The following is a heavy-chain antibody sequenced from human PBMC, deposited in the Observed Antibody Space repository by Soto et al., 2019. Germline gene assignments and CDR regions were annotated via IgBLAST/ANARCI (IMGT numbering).Heavy chain of an antibody. CDR2: INYNAERT. CDR3: AKDRGSDFGDQLDS. J-gene: IGHJ4*02. Sequence: LRLSCAASGFTFSSCAMAWVRQAPGRGLEWVSSINYNAERTYYADSVRGRFTISRDNTKNTLYLQVNSLRAEDTTLYYCAKDRGSDFGDQLDSWGQGILVTVSS. V-gene: IGHV3-23*01. CDR1: GFTFSSCA. D-gene: IGHD4-17*01.